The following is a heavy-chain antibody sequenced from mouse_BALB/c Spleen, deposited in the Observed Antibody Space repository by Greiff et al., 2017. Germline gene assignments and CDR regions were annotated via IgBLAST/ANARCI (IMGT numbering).Heavy chain of an antibody. CDR2: IRSKSNNYAT. J-gene: IGHJ2*01. CDR1: GFTFNTNA. Sequence: EVQLVETGGGLVQPKGSLKLSCAASGFTFNTNAMNWVRQAPGKGLEWVARIRSKSNNYATSYAGSVKDRFTISRDDSQSMLYLQMNNLKTEDTARYYCAYGSSRDYWGQGTTLTVSS. V-gene: IGHV10S3*01. D-gene: IGHD1-1*01. CDR3: AYGSSRDY.